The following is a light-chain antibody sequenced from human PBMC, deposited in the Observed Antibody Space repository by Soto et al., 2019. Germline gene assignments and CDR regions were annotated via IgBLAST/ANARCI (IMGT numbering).Light chain of an antibody. CDR3: QQYNSYSWT. CDR1: QSISNY. V-gene: IGKV1-16*01. CDR2: AAS. Sequence: DILMTQSPSSLSSSVGDRVTITCRASQSISNYLNWYQQKPGKAPNLLIYAASTLQSGVPSRFSGGGSGTEFTLTISSLQPDDFATYYCQQYNSYSWTFGQGTKVDIK. J-gene: IGKJ1*01.